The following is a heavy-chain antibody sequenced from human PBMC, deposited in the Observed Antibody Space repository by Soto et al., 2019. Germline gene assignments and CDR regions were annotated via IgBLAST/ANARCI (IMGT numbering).Heavy chain of an antibody. CDR2: INANNGDT. J-gene: IGHJ5*02. CDR3: ARGGIGYCSGGSCPQNWFDP. CDR1: GYSFTGYS. V-gene: IGHV1-18*04. D-gene: IGHD2-15*01. Sequence: ASVKVSCKASGYSFTGYSMHWVRQAPGQGLEWMGWINANNGDTNYARKLQGRVTMTTDTSTSTVYMELRSLRSDDTAVYYCARGGIGYCSGGSCPQNWFDPWGQG.